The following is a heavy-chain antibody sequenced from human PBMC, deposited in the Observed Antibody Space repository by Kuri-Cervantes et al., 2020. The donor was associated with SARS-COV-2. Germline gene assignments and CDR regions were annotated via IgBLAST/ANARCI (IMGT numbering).Heavy chain of an antibody. J-gene: IGHJ4*02. CDR2: IWYDGSNK. Sequence: GESLKISFAASGFTFSSYGMHWVRQAPGKGLEWVAVIWYDGSNKYYADSVKGRFTISRDNSKNTLYLQMNSLRAEDTAVYYCAREQYYYDSSGYTPWENSPGCFDYWGQETLVTVSS. V-gene: IGHV3-33*01. CDR3: AREQYYYDSSGYTPWENSPGCFDY. CDR1: GFTFSSYG. D-gene: IGHD3-22*01.